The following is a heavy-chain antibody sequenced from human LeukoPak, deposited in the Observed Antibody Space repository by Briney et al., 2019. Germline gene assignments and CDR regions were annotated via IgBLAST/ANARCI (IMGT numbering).Heavy chain of an antibody. CDR2: IYYSGST. CDR1: GGSISSYY. J-gene: IGHJ5*02. V-gene: IGHV4-59*01. D-gene: IGHD3-22*01. CDR3: ARDYDSPGGNGWFDP. Sequence: SETLSLTCTVSGGSISSYYWGWLRQPPGKGLEWIGYIYYSGSTNYNPSLKSRVTISVDTSKNQFSLKLSSVTAADTAVYYCARDYDSPGGNGWFDPWGQGTLVTVSS.